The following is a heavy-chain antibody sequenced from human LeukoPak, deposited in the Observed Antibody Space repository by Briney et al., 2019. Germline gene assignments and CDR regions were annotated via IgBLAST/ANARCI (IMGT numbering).Heavy chain of an antibody. CDR1: GFTFSSFG. CDR3: ARDGWGSGSNHFDY. J-gene: IGHJ4*02. V-gene: IGHV3-30*02. D-gene: IGHD3-10*01. CDR2: IRYDGSNK. Sequence: GGSLRLSCAASGFTFSSFGMHWVRQAPGKGLEWVAFIRYDGSNKYHADSVKGRFTISRDNSKNTLYLQMNSLRAEDTALYYCARDGWGSGSNHFDYWGQGTLVTVSS.